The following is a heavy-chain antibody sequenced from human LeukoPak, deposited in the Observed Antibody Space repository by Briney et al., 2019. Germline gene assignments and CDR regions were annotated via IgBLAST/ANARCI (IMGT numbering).Heavy chain of an antibody. Sequence: PSETLSLTCTVSGGSISSYSWSWIRQPPGKGLEWIGYIYYSGSTNYNPSLKSRVTISVDMSKNQFSLKLSSVTAADTAVYYCARRKGFWSGYQYYFDYWGQGTLVTVSS. D-gene: IGHD3-3*01. CDR3: ARRKGFWSGYQYYFDY. CDR2: IYYSGST. CDR1: GGSISSYS. V-gene: IGHV4-59*01. J-gene: IGHJ4*02.